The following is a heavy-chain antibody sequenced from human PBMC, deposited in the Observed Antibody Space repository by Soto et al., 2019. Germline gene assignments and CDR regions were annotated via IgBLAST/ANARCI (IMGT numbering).Heavy chain of an antibody. J-gene: IGHJ6*02. CDR3: ARDRRYCSSTSCYDGGGLYYYYGMDV. CDR2: IYYSGST. V-gene: IGHV4-30-4*01. D-gene: IGHD2-2*01. Sequence: TLSLAFTVSGGSISSGDYYGSWIRQPPGKGLEWIGYIYYSGSTYYNPSLKSRVTISVDTSKNQFSLKLSSVTAADTAVYYCARDRRYCSSTSCYDGGGLYYYYGMDVWGQGTTVTVSS. CDR1: GGSISSGDYY.